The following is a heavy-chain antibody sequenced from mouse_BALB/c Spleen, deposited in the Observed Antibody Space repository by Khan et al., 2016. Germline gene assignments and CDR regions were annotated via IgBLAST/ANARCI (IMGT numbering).Heavy chain of an antibody. CDR1: GYTFTSYW. Sequence: QVQLQQSGAELAKPGASVKMSCKASGYTFTSYWMNWVKQRPGQGLEWIGHINPSTGYTENNQKFKDKATLTADISSRTAYMQLSSLTSEESSVYYCARRNYYGRVLFDYWGQGTTLTVSS. CDR3: ARRNYYGRVLFDY. V-gene: IGHV1-7*01. D-gene: IGHD1-1*01. CDR2: INPSTGYT. J-gene: IGHJ2*01.